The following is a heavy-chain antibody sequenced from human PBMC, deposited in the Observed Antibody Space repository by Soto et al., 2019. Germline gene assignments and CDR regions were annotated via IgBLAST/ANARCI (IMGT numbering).Heavy chain of an antibody. D-gene: IGHD7-27*01. CDR3: TAAPHYTKWGIDV. J-gene: IGHJ6*02. Sequence: EVQLVESGGGLVKPGESLRLSCAASGFIFSNPWMNWVRQAPGKGLEWVGRIKSKAHGGTTDYAAPVKARFTISRDDSKNTLYLPMNNLKIEDTAVYFCTAAPHYTKWGIDVWGQGTTVAVS. V-gene: IGHV3-15*07. CDR2: IKSKAHGGTT. CDR1: GFIFSNPW.